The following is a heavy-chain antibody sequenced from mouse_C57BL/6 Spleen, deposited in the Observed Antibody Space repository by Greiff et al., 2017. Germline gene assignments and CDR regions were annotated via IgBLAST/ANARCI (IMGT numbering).Heavy chain of an antibody. CDR1: GYTFTSYW. V-gene: IGHV1-52*01. D-gene: IGHD3-2*02. CDR3: ARWGDSSGYEDDMDY. J-gene: IGHJ4*01. Sequence: QVQLQQPGAELVRPGSSVKLSCKASGYTFTSYWMHWVKQRPIQGLEWIGNIDPSDSVTHYNQKFKDKATLTVDKSSSTDYMLLSSLTSEDSAVYYCARWGDSSGYEDDMDYWGQGTSVTVSS. CDR2: IDPSDSVT.